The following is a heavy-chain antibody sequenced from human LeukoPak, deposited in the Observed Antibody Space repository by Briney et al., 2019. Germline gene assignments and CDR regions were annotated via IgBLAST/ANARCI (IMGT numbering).Heavy chain of an antibody. D-gene: IGHD1-26*01. Sequence: ASVMVSCTASGGTFSSYAISRVRQATGQGLEWMGGIIPIFGTANYAQKFQGRVTITADESTSTAYMELSSLRSEDTAVYYCARVGATGDYWGQGTLVTVSS. CDR3: ARVGATGDY. CDR2: IIPIFGTA. CDR1: GGTFSSYA. V-gene: IGHV1-69*13. J-gene: IGHJ4*02.